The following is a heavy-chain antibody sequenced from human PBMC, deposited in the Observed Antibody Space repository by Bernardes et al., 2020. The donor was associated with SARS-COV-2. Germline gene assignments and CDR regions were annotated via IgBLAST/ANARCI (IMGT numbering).Heavy chain of an antibody. Sequence: SETLSLTCTVSGGSISSGGYYWSWIRQHPGKGLEWIGYIYYSGSTYYNPSLKSRVTISVDTSKNQFSLKLSSVTAADTAVYYCARAPIIMIVVVHAFDIWGQGTMVTVSS. V-gene: IGHV4-31*03. CDR3: ARAPIIMIVVVHAFDI. D-gene: IGHD3-22*01. J-gene: IGHJ3*02. CDR2: IYYSGST. CDR1: GGSISSGGYY.